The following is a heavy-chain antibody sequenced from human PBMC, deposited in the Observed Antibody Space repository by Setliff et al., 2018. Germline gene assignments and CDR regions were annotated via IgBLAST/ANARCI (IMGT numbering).Heavy chain of an antibody. CDR2: LYTSGDT. CDR3: GRHLGPWDPVDF. Sequence: SETLSLTCTVSGGSISSHYWTWIRQPAGKGLEWIGRLYTSGDTNYNPSLKSRVSMSLDTSKNQVSLRLVSVTAADTAIYYCGRHLGPWDPVDFWGQGTLVTVSS. D-gene: IGHD1-26*01. CDR1: GGSISSHY. J-gene: IGHJ4*02. V-gene: IGHV4-4*07.